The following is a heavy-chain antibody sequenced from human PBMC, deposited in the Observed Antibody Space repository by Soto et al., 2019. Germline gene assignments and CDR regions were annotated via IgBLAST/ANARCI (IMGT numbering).Heavy chain of an antibody. CDR1: GFTFSSYA. V-gene: IGHV3-23*01. CDR3: AKDVVPYNSSSEYDY. CDR2: ISGSGGST. Sequence: GGSLRLSCAASGFTFSSYAMSWVRQAPGKGLEWVSAISGSGGSTYYADSVKGRFTISRDNSKNTLYLQMNSLRAEDTAVYYCAKDVVPYNSSSEYDYWGQGTLVTVSS. D-gene: IGHD6-6*01. J-gene: IGHJ4*02.